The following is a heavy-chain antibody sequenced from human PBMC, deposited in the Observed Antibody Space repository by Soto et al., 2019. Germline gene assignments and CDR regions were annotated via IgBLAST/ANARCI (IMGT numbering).Heavy chain of an antibody. CDR3: AADQAPFVGAVADTYFDY. CDR1: VFTFTSSA. V-gene: IGHV1-58*01. CDR2: IVVGSGNT. J-gene: IGHJ4*02. Sequence: SVKVSCKASVFTFTSSAVQWVRQARGQRPEWIGWIVVGSGNTNYAQKFQERVTITRDMSTSTAYMELSSLRSEDTAVYYCAADQAPFVGAVADTYFDYWGQGTLVTVSS. D-gene: IGHD6-19*01.